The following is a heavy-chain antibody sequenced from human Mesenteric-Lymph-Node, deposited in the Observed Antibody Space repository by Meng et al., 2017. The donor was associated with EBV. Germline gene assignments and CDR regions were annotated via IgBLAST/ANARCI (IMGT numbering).Heavy chain of an antibody. CDR3: ARLGNGH. V-gene: IGHV4-34*01. J-gene: IGHJ4*02. Sequence: QVQVPQWGSGMFQPSETLSLTCAVYGESFSGYYWSWIRQPPGKGLEWIGEINHSGTTNYNPSLESRVTISVDTSKNQLSLKLTSLTAADTAVYYCARLGNGHWGQGTLVTVSS. CDR1: GESFSGYY. CDR2: INHSGTT.